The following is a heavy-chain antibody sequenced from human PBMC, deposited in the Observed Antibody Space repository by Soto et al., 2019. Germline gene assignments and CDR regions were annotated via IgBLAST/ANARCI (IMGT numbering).Heavy chain of an antibody. CDR1: GFMFSNHG. D-gene: IGHD1-1*01. V-gene: IGHV3-33*01. J-gene: IGHJ4*02. CDR2: IWSDGNNR. CDR3: VRGDNWNDEASDY. Sequence: QVQLVESGGGVVQPGRSLRLSCAASGFMFSNHGMHWVRQAPGKGLEWVAVIWSDGNNRYYADSVKGRFTISRDNSKNPVYLQMNSLRAEDTAVYYWVRGDNWNDEASDYWGQGTLVTVSS.